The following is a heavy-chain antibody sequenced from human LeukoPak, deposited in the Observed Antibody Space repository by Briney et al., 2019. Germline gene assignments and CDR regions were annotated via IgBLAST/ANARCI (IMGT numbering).Heavy chain of an antibody. CDR3: ACLSPPAAFDI. V-gene: IGHV1-8*01. D-gene: IGHD2/OR15-2a*01. Sequence: ASVKVSCKASGYTFTSYDINWVRQATGQGLEWMGWMNPNSGNTGYAQKFQGRVTMTRDTSISTAYMELSRLRSDDTAVYYCACLSPPAAFDIWGQGTMVTVSS. CDR2: MNPNSGNT. J-gene: IGHJ3*02. CDR1: GYTFTSYD.